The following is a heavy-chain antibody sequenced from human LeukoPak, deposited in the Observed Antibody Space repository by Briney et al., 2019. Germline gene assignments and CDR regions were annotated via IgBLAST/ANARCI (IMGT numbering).Heavy chain of an antibody. CDR1: GFTFSTYL. CDR2: IKQDVSER. D-gene: IGHD6-19*01. V-gene: IGHV3-7*01. CDR3: AREVSPRYSSGWADAFDI. J-gene: IGHJ3*02. Sequence: GGSLRLSCAASGFTFSTYLMTWVRPAPGKGLEWVANIKQDVSERHYADSVRGGFTLSRENAKNSLYLQMSSVRDEKTAVYYSAREVSPRYSSGWADAFDIWGQGTMVTVSS.